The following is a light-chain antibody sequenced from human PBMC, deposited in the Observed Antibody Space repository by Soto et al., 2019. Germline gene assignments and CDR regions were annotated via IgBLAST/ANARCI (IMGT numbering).Light chain of an antibody. CDR1: QSLSGGY. CDR3: QQNGSLPIT. V-gene: IGKV3-20*01. J-gene: IGKJ5*01. CDR2: SAS. Sequence: EIVLTQSPGILSLSPGERDTLSCRASQSLSGGYLAWFQQKPGQTPRLLIYSASNRATGIPDRFSGSGSGTDFTLTISRLEPEDFVVYYCQQNGSLPITFGQWTRLEIK.